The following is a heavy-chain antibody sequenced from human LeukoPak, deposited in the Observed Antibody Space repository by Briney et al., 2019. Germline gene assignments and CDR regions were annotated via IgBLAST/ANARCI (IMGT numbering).Heavy chain of an antibody. J-gene: IGHJ5*02. CDR2: ISANSGGT. CDR3: ARGQEQQANWFDP. D-gene: IGHD6-13*01. CDR1: GYTFTGYY. Sequence: ASVKVSRKASGYTFTGYYMHWVRQAPGQGLEWMGRISANSGGTNYAQNFQGRVTMTRDTSMSTAYMELNRLRSDDTAVYFCARGQEQQANWFDPWGQGTLVTVSS. V-gene: IGHV1-2*06.